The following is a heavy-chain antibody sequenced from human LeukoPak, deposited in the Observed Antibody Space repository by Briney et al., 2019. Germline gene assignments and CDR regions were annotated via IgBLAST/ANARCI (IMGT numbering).Heavy chain of an antibody. CDR3: ARVLAYYDFWSGYSDY. CDR2: IGSSSSYI. J-gene: IGHJ4*02. V-gene: IGHV3-21*01. Sequence: GESLRLSCAASGFTFSSYVMNWVRQAPGRGLEWVSSIGSSSSYIYYADSMKGRFTISRDNAKKSLYLQMNSLRAEDTAVYYCARVLAYYDFWSGYSDYWGQGTLVTVSS. CDR1: GFTFSSYV. D-gene: IGHD3-3*01.